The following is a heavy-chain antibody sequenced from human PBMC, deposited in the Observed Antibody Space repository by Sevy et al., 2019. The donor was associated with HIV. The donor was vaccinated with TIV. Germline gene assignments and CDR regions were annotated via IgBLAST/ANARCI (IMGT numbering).Heavy chain of an antibody. Sequence: GGSLRLSCEASAITIRDYWMSWVRQAPGKGLEWVANINPDGTRIYYADSVKGRFTISRDHAKTSVFLQMSSLRAEDTAVYYCVRDIQLAASYWGQGTLVTVSS. CDR2: INPDGTRI. CDR1: AITIRDYW. V-gene: IGHV3-7*01. D-gene: IGHD2-15*01. CDR3: VRDIQLAASY. J-gene: IGHJ4*02.